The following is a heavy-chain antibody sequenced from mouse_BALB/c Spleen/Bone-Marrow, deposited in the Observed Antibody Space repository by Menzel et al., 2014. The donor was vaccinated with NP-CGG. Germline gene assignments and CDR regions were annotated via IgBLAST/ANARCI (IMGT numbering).Heavy chain of an antibody. CDR1: GYAFTNYL. Sequence: VQLQQSGTELVRPGTSVKGSCKASGYAFTNYLIEWVKQRPGQGLEWIGVVNPGSGGTNYNEKFKGKASLYADKSSSAAYMQFSRLKSDDSAVYFCARSYYGSPYFDYWGKGTTLTVSS. CDR2: VNPGSGGT. CDR3: ARSYYGSPYFDY. D-gene: IGHD1-1*01. J-gene: IGHJ2*01. V-gene: IGHV1-54*01.